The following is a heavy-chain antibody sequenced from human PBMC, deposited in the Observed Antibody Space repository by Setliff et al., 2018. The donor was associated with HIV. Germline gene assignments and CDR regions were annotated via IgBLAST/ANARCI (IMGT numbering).Heavy chain of an antibody. Sequence: ASVKVSCKASGCTFSSYTINWVRQAPGQGLEWMGRSIPILGIGNDEQAQKFKGRVTFTADKSTSTVYMELSSLRSEDTAVYYCARCGAGEWHLYMDVWGKGTAVTVSS. D-gene: IGHD3-16*01. J-gene: IGHJ6*03. CDR1: GCTFSSYT. V-gene: IGHV1-69*02. CDR2: SIPILGIG. CDR3: ARCGAGEWHLYMDV.